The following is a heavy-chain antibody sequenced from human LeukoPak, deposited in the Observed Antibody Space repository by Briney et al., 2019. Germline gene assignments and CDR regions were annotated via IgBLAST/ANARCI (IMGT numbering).Heavy chain of an antibody. D-gene: IGHD6-19*01. CDR3: AKDIGGVSSGSIDY. Sequence: GGSLRLSCAASGFTFDDYAMHWARQGPGKGLEWVSGLSWNGNNIDYADSVKGRFTISRDNAKNSLYLQMNSLRAEDTAFYYCAKDIGGVSSGSIDYWGQGTLVTVSS. CDR1: GFTFDDYA. V-gene: IGHV3-9*01. CDR2: LSWNGNNI. J-gene: IGHJ4*02.